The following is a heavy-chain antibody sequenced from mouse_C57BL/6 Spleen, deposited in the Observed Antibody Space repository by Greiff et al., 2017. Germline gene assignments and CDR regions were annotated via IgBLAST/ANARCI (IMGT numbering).Heavy chain of an antibody. CDR1: GYTFTSYW. D-gene: IGHD1-1*02. CDR2: IDPSDSYT. Sequence: QVQLQQPGAELVMPGASVKLSCKASGYTFTSYWMHWVKQRPGQGLEWIGEIDPSDSYTNYNQKFKGKSTLTVDKSSSTAYMQLSSLTSEDSAVYYCAGGGGYFDVWGTGTTVTVSS. CDR3: AGGGGYFDV. V-gene: IGHV1-69*01. J-gene: IGHJ1*03.